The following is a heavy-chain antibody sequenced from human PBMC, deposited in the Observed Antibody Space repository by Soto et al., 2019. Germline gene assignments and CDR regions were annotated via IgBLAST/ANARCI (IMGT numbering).Heavy chain of an antibody. Sequence: QVQLVESGGGVVQPGRSLRLSCAASGFTFSSYGMHWVRQAPGKGLEWVAVISYDGSNKYYADSVKGRFTISRDNSKNTLYLQMNSLRAEDTAVYYCAKDLYGDYGLGYWDQVTLVTVSS. V-gene: IGHV3-30*18. CDR3: AKDLYGDYGLGY. D-gene: IGHD4-17*01. CDR1: GFTFSSYG. CDR2: ISYDGSNK. J-gene: IGHJ4*02.